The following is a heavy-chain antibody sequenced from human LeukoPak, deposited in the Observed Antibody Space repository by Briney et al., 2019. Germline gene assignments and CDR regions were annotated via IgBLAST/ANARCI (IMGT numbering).Heavy chain of an antibody. V-gene: IGHV4-34*01. CDR3: ARRLTQYDCFDP. Sequence: SETLSLTCAVYGGSFSGYYWSWIRQPPGKGLEWIGEINHSGSTNYNPSLKSRVTISVDTSKNQFSLKLSSVTPEDTAVYYCARRLTQYDCFDPWGQGILVTVSS. D-gene: IGHD2-2*01. J-gene: IGHJ5*02. CDR2: INHSGST. CDR1: GGSFSGYY.